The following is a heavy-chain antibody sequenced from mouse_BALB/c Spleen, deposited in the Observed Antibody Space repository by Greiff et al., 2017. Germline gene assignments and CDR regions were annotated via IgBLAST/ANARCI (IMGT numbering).Heavy chain of an antibody. Sequence: VKLQESGAELVRPGSSVKISCKASGYAFSSYWMNWVKQRPGQGLEWIGQIYPGDGDTNYNGKFKGKATLTADKSSSTAYMQLSSLTSEDSAVYFCARRGGNDAMDYWGQGTSVTVSS. CDR1: GYAFSSYW. D-gene: IGHD2-1*01. CDR3: ARRGGNDAMDY. V-gene: IGHV1-80*01. CDR2: IYPGDGDT. J-gene: IGHJ4*01.